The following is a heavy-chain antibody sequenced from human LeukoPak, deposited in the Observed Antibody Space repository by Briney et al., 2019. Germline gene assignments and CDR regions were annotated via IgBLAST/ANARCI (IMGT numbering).Heavy chain of an antibody. CDR3: ARDPSNSSGRYQYFDL. D-gene: IGHD6-19*01. J-gene: IGHJ2*01. V-gene: IGHV1-18*01. CDR1: GYIFTSYG. Sequence: ASVKVSCKTSGYIFTSYGISWVRQAPGQGLEWMGWISVHNGYTRYARKFQGRVTITTDTSTSTAYMDLRSLRSDDTAVYYCARDPSNSSGRYQYFDLWGRGTLVSVSS. CDR2: ISVHNGYT.